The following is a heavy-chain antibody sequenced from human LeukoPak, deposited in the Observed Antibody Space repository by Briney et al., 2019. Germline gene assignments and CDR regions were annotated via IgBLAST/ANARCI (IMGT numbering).Heavy chain of an antibody. V-gene: IGHV4-4*07. CDR2: LYTGGST. J-gene: IGHJ4*02. CDR3: ARGGSSGYYYG. D-gene: IGHD3-22*01. Sequence: PSETLSLTCAVSGGSISSYYWSWIRQPAGKGLEWIGRLYTGGSTNYNPSLKSRVTMSVDTSKNQFSLKLTSMTAADTAVYYCARGGSSGYYYGWGQGTLVTVSS. CDR1: GGSISSYY.